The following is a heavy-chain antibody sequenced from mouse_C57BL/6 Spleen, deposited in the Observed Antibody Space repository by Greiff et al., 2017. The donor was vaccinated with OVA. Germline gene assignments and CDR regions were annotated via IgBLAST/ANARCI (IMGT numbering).Heavy chain of an antibody. V-gene: IGHV1-85*01. CDR2: IYPRGGST. CDR3: ARQGYFDV. Sequence: VQLQQSGPELVKPGASVKLSCKASGYTFTSYDINWVKQRPGQGLEWIGWIYPRGGSTKYNAKFKGKATLTVDSSSRTAYMELHSLTSGDSAVYFCARQGYFDVWGTGTTVTVSS. J-gene: IGHJ1*03. CDR1: GYTFTSYD.